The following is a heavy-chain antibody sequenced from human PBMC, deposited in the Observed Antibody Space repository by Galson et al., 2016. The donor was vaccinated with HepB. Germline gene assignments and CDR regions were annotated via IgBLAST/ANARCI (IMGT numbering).Heavy chain of an antibody. CDR1: GFTFKTYN. D-gene: IGHD2-2*01. J-gene: IGHJ6*02. V-gene: IGHV3-21*06. Sequence: SLRLSCAASGFTFKTYNMNWVRQAPGKGLEWVSSISDDSRYIYYADSVKGRFTISRDNAKNSLSPQMNSLRLEDTAVYYCARHSSTYYGMDVWGPGTTVTVSS. CDR2: ISDDSRYI. CDR3: ARHSSTYYGMDV.